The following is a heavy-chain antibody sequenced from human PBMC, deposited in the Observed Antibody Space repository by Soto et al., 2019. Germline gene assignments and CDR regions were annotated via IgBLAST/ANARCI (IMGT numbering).Heavy chain of an antibody. CDR1: GGCVSSGSYY. Sequence: SETLSLTCTVSGGCVSSGSYYWSWIRQPPGKGLEWIGYIYYSGSTNYNPSLKSRVTISVDKSKNQFSLKLSSVTAADTAVYYGAIIVRVINGLDPWGQGTLVTVSS. V-gene: IGHV4-61*01. J-gene: IGHJ5*02. CDR2: IYYSGST. D-gene: IGHD2-21*01. CDR3: AIIVRVINGLDP.